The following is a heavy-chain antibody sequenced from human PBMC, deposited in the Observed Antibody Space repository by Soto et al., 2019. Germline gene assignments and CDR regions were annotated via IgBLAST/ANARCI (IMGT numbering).Heavy chain of an antibody. D-gene: IGHD3-3*01. CDR3: ARAIDFWSAYFDY. CDR2: IKTDGTYA. J-gene: IGHJ4*02. Sequence: PGGSLGLACAASGFTFSTYWVHWVRHAPGKGLLWVSRIKTDGTYATYADSVKGRFTISRDNSKNTLYLQMNSLRTEDTAVYYCARAIDFWSAYFDYWGQGSLVTVSS. CDR1: GFTFSTYW. V-gene: IGHV3-74*01.